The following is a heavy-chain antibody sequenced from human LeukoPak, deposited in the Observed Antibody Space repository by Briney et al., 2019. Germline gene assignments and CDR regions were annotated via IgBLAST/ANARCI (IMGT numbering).Heavy chain of an antibody. CDR2: IYTSGSI. CDR1: GGSISSGSYY. Sequence: SETLSLTSPLSGGSISSGSYYWNWIRQPAGKGREWIGRIYTSGSINYYPSLKSRVTISVDTSKQQFSLKLSSVTAADTAVYYCARDTGYCSSTSCYRPVDIWGQGTMVTVSS. CDR3: ARDTGYCSSTSCYRPVDI. V-gene: IGHV4-61*02. D-gene: IGHD2-2*02. J-gene: IGHJ3*02.